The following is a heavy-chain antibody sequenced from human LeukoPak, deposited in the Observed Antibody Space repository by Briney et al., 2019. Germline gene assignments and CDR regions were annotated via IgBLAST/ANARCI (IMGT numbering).Heavy chain of an antibody. CDR1: GGSISSSSYY. CDR2: IYYSGST. D-gene: IGHD2-2*02. J-gene: IGHJ5*02. Sequence: SETLSLTCTVSGGSISSSSYYWGWIRQPPGKGLEWIGSIYYSGSTYYNPSLKSRVTISVDTSKNQFSLKLSSVTAADTAVYYCARNGGGIVVVPAATPNWFDPWGQGTLVTVSS. V-gene: IGHV4-39*01. CDR3: ARNGGGIVVVPAATPNWFDP.